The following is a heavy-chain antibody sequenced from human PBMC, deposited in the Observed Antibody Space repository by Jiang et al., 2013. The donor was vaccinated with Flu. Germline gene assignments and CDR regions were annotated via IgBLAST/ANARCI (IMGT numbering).Heavy chain of an antibody. CDR2: VSPSRDN. V-gene: IGHV4-39*07. CDR3: ARDRDIVSRGGFDL. CDR1: GGSISDSSDY. Sequence: QTLSLTCTVSGGSISDSSDYWGWDPPAPRKGPGSGLGVVSPSRDNRTTARPSRSRVTMSVDTSKKQFSLRLRYVAAADTAIYYCARDRDIVSRGGFDLWGQGTLVTVAS. D-gene: IGHD5/OR15-5a*01. J-gene: IGHJ4*02.